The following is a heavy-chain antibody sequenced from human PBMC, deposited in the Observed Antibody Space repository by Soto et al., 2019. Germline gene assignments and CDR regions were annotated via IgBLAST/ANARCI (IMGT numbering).Heavy chain of an antibody. CDR3: ARRSGEMATNWGHFDD. Sequence: SVQVSCKASGGTFSSYAISWVRQAPGQGLEWMGGIIPIFGTANYAQKFQGRVTITADESTSTAYMELSSLRSEDTAVYYCARRSGEMATNWGHFDDWGQGPLVTV. CDR1: GGTFSSYA. V-gene: IGHV1-69*13. D-gene: IGHD7-27*01. J-gene: IGHJ4*02. CDR2: IIPIFGTA.